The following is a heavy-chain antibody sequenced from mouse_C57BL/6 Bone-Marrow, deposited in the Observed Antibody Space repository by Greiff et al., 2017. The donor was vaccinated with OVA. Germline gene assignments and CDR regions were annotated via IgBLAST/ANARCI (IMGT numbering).Heavy chain of an antibody. CDR3: ARGELLRSYFDY. CDR1: GYSFTSYY. D-gene: IGHD1-1*01. Sequence: QVHVKQSGPELVKPGASVKISCKASGYSFTSYYIHWVKQRPGQGLEWIGWIYPGSGNTKYNEKFKGKATLTADTSSSTAYMQLSSLTSEDSAVYYCARGELLRSYFDYWGQGTTLTVSS. V-gene: IGHV1-66*01. CDR2: IYPGSGNT. J-gene: IGHJ2*01.